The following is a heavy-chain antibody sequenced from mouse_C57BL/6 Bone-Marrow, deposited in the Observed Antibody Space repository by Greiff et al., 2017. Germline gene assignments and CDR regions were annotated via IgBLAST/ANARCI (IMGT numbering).Heavy chain of an antibody. V-gene: IGHV14-4*01. J-gene: IGHJ1*03. CDR2: IDPENGDT. D-gene: IGHD2-3*01. CDR1: GFNIKDDY. Sequence: EVQLQQSGAELVRPGASVKLSCTASGFNIKDDYMHWVKQRPDQGLEWIGWIDPENGDTEYASKFQGKATITADTSSNTAYLRLSSLTSEDTAVYYCTTWDGYGYFDVWGTGTTVTVSS. CDR3: TTWDGYGYFDV.